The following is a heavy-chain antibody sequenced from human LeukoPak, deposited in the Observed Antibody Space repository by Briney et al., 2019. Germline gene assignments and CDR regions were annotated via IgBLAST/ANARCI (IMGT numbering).Heavy chain of an antibody. Sequence: SETLSLTCTVSGGSISSHYWTWIRQPPGKGLEWIGYIHHSGSTNYNPSLKSRVTISLDTSKSQFSLKMTSVTAADTAVYYCAREGSRWVGFEFWGHGTLVTVSS. D-gene: IGHD1-26*01. CDR2: IHHSGST. CDR1: GGSISSHY. J-gene: IGHJ4*01. CDR3: AREGSRWVGFEF. V-gene: IGHV4-59*11.